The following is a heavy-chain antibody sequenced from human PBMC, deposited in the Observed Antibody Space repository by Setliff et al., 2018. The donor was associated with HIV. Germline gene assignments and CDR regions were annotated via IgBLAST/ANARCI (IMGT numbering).Heavy chain of an antibody. CDR3: ARKAAAVDS. V-gene: IGHV3-7*01. Sequence: GGSLRLSCAASGFTFSNYWMSWVRQAPGKGLEWVANIKEDGSQKYYVDSVKGRFTISRDNAKNSLYLQMNSLRGEDTAGYFCARKAAAVDSWGQGTLVTVTS. CDR1: GFTFSNYW. CDR2: IKEDGSQK. J-gene: IGHJ4*02. D-gene: IGHD6-25*01.